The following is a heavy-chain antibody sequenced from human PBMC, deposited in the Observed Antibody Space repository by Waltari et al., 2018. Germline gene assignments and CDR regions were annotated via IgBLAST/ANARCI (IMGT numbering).Heavy chain of an antibody. CDR3: ARETSRGRWLQLGY. D-gene: IGHD5-12*01. CDR1: GFTVSSND. CDR2: IYSGGST. V-gene: IGHV3-53*01. J-gene: IGHJ4*02. Sequence: EVQLVESGGGLIQPGGSLRLPCATSGFTVSSNDMSWVRQAPGKGLEWVSVIYSGGSTYYADSVEGRFTISRDNSKNTLYLQMNSLRAEDTAVYYCARETSRGRWLQLGYWGQGTLVTVSS.